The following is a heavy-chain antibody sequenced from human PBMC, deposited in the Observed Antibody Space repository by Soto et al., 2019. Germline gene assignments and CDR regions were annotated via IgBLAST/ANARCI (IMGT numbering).Heavy chain of an antibody. CDR3: ARGPNDDGDYGVWYFDL. CDR2: IYYSGST. D-gene: IGHD4-17*01. Sequence: QVQLQESGPGLVKPSQTLSLTCTVSGGSISSGDYYWSWIRQPPGKGLEWIGYIYYSGSTYYNPSLKRRVTISVDPSKNQFSLELSSVTAADTAVYYCARGPNDDGDYGVWYFDLWGRGTLVTVSS. CDR1: GGSISSGDYY. J-gene: IGHJ2*01. V-gene: IGHV4-30-4*01.